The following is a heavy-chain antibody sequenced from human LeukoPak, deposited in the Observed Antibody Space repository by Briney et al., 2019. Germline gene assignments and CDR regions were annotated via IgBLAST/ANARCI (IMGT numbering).Heavy chain of an antibody. V-gene: IGHV3-7*03. CDR2: IKNDGSES. J-gene: IGHJ4*02. CDR1: GFNFRDHW. Sequence: GGSLRLSCAVSGFNFRDHWMDWVRQAPGKGREWVGHIKNDGSESYYVDSLKGRFSISRDNTKNALYLQMNSLRVEDTAVYYCAKNNGWFHLAQWGQGTLVTVSS. D-gene: IGHD6-19*01. CDR3: AKNNGWFHLAQ.